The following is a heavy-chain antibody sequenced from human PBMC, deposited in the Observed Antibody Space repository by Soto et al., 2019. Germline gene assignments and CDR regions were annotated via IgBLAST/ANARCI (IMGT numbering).Heavy chain of an antibody. V-gene: IGHV1-18*01. Sequence: GASVKVSCKASGYTFTSYGISWVRQAPGQGLEWMGWISAYNGNTNYAQKLQGRVTMTTGTSTSTAYMELRSLRSDDTAVYYCARLSGYYDSRRPNDYWGQGTLVTVSS. CDR1: GYTFTSYG. CDR3: ARLSGYYDSRRPNDY. J-gene: IGHJ4*02. D-gene: IGHD3-22*01. CDR2: ISAYNGNT.